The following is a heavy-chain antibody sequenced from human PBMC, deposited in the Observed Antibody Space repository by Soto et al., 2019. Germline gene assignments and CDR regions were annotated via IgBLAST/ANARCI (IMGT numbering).Heavy chain of an antibody. CDR1: GFTFSNAW. CDR3: TLENYYYYGMDV. Sequence: GGSLRLSCAASGFTFSNAWMNWVRQAPGKGLEWVGRIKSKTDGGTTDYAAPVKGRFTISGYDSKNTLYLQMNSLKTEDTAVYYCTLENYYYYGMDVWGQGTTVTVSS. D-gene: IGHD1-1*01. J-gene: IGHJ6*02. V-gene: IGHV3-15*07. CDR2: IKSKTDGGTT.